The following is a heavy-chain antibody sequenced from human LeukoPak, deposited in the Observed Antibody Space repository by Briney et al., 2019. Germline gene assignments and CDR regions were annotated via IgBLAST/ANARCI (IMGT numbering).Heavy chain of an antibody. Sequence: SQTLSLTCAVYGGSFSGYYWSWIRQPPGKGLEWIGEINHSGSTNYNPSLKSRVTISVDTPKNQFSLKLSSVTAADTAVHYCARDLYYDSSGYYLHWGQGTLVTVSS. V-gene: IGHV4-34*01. CDR1: GGSFSGYY. CDR3: ARDLYYDSSGYYLH. D-gene: IGHD3-22*01. CDR2: INHSGST. J-gene: IGHJ4*02.